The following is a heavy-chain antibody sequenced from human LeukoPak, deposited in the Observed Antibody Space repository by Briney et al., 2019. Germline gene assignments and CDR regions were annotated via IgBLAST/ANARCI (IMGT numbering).Heavy chain of an antibody. CDR1: GFTFSSYD. D-gene: IGHD3-10*01. V-gene: IGHV3-13*01. CDR3: ARASYYSDAFDI. Sequence: HTGGSLRLSCAASGFTFSSYDMHWVRQATGKGLEWVSAIGTAGDTYYPGSVKGRFTISRENAKSSLYLQMNSLRAGDTAVYYCARASYYSDAFDIWGQGTMVTVSS. J-gene: IGHJ3*02. CDR2: IGTAGDT.